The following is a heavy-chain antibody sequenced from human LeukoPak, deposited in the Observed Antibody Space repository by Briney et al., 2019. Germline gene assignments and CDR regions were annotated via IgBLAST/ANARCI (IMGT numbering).Heavy chain of an antibody. CDR3: ARSRHGSGSYYSDY. D-gene: IGHD3-10*01. Sequence: SGPALVQPTPTLTLTFTFSGFSLSTSGMCVSLIRHPPGKALEWLALIDWDDDKYYSTSLKTRLTISKDTSKNQVVLTMTNMDPVDTATYYCARSRHGSGSYYSDYWGQGTLVTVSS. CDR2: IDWDDDK. J-gene: IGHJ4*02. CDR1: GFSLSTSGMC. V-gene: IGHV2-70*01.